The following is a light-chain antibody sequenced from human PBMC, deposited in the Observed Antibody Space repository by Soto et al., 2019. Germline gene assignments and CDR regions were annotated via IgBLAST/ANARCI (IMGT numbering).Light chain of an antibody. CDR3: QQYHNWPPIT. Sequence: EIVLTQSPANLSLSPGETATLSCRARQSINTNLAWYQQKLGQAPRLLIYGASTRATGIPARFSGSGSGTEFTLTISSLQSEDFAVYYCQQYHNWPPITFGQGTRLEIK. J-gene: IGKJ5*01. V-gene: IGKV3D-15*01. CDR2: GAS. CDR1: QSINTN.